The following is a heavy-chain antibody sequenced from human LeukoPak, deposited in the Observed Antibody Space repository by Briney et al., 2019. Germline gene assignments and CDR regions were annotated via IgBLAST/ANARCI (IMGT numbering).Heavy chain of an antibody. CDR3: AVQIRGVVY. CDR1: GYTFGSYA. V-gene: IGHV1-3*01. CDR2: INAGNGHT. Sequence: ASVKVSCKASGYTFGSYAMHWVRQAPGQRLEWMGWINAGNGHTEYSQKFQGRVTFTRDTSASTAYMELSSLRSEDMAVYYCAVQIRGVVYWGLGTLVTVSS. D-gene: IGHD3-10*01. J-gene: IGHJ4*02.